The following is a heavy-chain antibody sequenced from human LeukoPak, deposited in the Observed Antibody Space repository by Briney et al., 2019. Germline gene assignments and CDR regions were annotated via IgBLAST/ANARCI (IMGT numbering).Heavy chain of an antibody. D-gene: IGHD3-3*01. CDR1: GYTLTELS. CDR2: FDPEDGET. CDR3: ATDLLTIFGVVMPSFDY. J-gene: IGHJ4*02. Sequence: GASVKVSCKVSGYTLTELSMHWVRQAPGKGLEWMGGFDPEDGETIYAQKFQARVTMTEDTSTDTAYMELSSLRSEDTAVYYCATDLLTIFGVVMPSFDYWGQGTLVTVSS. V-gene: IGHV1-24*01.